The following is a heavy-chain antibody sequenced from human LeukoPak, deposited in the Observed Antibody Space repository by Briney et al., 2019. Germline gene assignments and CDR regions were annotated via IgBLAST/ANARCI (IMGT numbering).Heavy chain of an antibody. J-gene: IGHJ4*02. Sequence: GASVKVSCKASGYTFTSYGISWVRQAPGQGLEWMGWISAYNGNTNYAQKLQGRVTMTTDTSTSTAYMELRSLRSDDTAVYYCARDPGQYDSSGYYYHFDYWGQGTLVTVSS. CDR3: ARDPGQYDSSGYYYHFDY. CDR1: GYTFTSYG. D-gene: IGHD3-22*01. CDR2: ISAYNGNT. V-gene: IGHV1-18*01.